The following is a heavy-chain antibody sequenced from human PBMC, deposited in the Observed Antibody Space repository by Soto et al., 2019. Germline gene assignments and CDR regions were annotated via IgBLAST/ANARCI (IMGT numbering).Heavy chain of an antibody. J-gene: IGHJ6*02. Sequence: ASVKVSCKASGYTFTSYDINWVRQATGQGLEWMGWMNPNSGNTGYAQKFQGRVTMTRNTSISTAYMELSSLRSEDTAVYYCARGNTYYDFWSGYLPLDYYYGMDVWGQGTTVTVSS. V-gene: IGHV1-8*01. CDR3: ARGNTYYDFWSGYLPLDYYYGMDV. CDR1: GYTFTSYD. CDR2: MNPNSGNT. D-gene: IGHD3-3*01.